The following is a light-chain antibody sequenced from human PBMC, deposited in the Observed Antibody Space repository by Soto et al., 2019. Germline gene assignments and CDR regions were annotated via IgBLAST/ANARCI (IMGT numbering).Light chain of an antibody. Sequence: QSVLTRPPSVSAAPGQKVTISCSGSSSNIGNNYVSWYQQLPGTAPKLLIYDNDQRPSGIPDRFSGSKSGTSATLGITGLQTGDEADYYCGTWDSSLSVVFGGGTKLTVL. V-gene: IGLV1-51*01. J-gene: IGLJ2*01. CDR2: DND. CDR1: SSNIGNNY. CDR3: GTWDSSLSVV.